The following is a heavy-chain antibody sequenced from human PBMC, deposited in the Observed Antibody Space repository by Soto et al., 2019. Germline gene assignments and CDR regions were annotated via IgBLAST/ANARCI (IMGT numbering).Heavy chain of an antibody. CDR3: ARPANGVTSD. CDR1: GGSIINNY. CDR2: IYYSGTT. D-gene: IGHD2-8*01. V-gene: IGHV4-59*08. J-gene: IGHJ4*02. Sequence: QVRLQESGPRLARPSETLSLTCTVSGGSIINNYWSWIRQPPGKGLEWIGYIYYSGTTYYNTSLQSPRILLVATSKNPFSPNLNSVSAADTAVYYCARPANGVTSDWGQGILVTVSS.